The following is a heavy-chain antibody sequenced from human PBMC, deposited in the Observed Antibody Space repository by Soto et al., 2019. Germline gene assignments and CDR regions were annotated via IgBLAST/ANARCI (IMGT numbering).Heavy chain of an antibody. CDR1: GFTFSSYA. D-gene: IGHD6-13*01. CDR2: ISGSGGST. V-gene: IGHV3-23*01. CDR3: AKRGLFGSSWYISYFDY. Sequence: PGGSLRLSCAASGFTFSSYAMSWVRQAPGKGLEWVSAISGSGGSTYYADSVKGRFTISRDNSKNTLYLQMNSLRAEDTAVYYCAKRGLFGSSWYISYFDYWGQGTLVTVSS. J-gene: IGHJ4*02.